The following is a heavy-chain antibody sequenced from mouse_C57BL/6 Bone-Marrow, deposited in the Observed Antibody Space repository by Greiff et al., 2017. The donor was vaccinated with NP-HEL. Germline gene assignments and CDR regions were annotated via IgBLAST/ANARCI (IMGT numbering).Heavy chain of an antibody. CDR1: GFSFNTYA. CDR2: IRSKSNNYAT. Sequence: EVNVVESGGGLVQPKGSLKLSCAASGFSFNTYAMNWVRQAPGKGLEWVARIRSKSNNYATYYADSVKDRFTISRDDSESMLYLQMNNLKTEDTAMYYCVSYDGPARGYWGQGTSVTVSS. CDR3: VSYDGPARGY. D-gene: IGHD2-3*01. V-gene: IGHV10-1*01. J-gene: IGHJ4*01.